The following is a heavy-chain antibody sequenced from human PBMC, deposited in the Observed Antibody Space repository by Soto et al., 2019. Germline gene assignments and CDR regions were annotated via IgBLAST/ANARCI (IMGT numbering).Heavy chain of an antibody. Sequence: VASVKVSCKASGGTFNHAVSWVRQAPGQGLEWMGGIMPLFGTRMYAQKFDGRLMMTADEPTKTVYMELSSLGLEDTATYFCARGGMGAGGPQYSAMGVWGQGTTVTVSS. CDR1: GGTFNHA. J-gene: IGHJ6*02. CDR3: ARGGMGAGGPQYSAMGV. D-gene: IGHD2-21*01. CDR2: IMPLFGTR. V-gene: IGHV1-69*13.